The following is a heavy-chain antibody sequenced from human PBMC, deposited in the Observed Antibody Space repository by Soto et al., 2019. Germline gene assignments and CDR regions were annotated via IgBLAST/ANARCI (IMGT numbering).Heavy chain of an antibody. D-gene: IGHD6-19*01. CDR2: IIPIFGTA. CDR1: GGTFSSYA. CDR3: AGGQESFVDGSGGSNFDS. V-gene: IGHV1-69*01. J-gene: IGHJ4*02. Sequence: QVQLVQSGAEVKKPGSSVKVSCKASGGTFSSYAISWVRQAPGQGLEWMGGIIPIFGTANYAQKLQGRITITADESTRTASMELSSLRSKDTAVYYCAGGQESFVDGSGGSNFDSWGQGTLITVSS.